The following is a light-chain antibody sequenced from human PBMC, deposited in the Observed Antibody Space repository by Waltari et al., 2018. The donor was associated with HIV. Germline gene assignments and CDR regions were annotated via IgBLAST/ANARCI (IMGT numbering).Light chain of an antibody. V-gene: IGLV2-14*03. J-gene: IGLJ3*02. CDR3: SSYTSSSTWV. CDR1: SSDVGGYNY. Sequence: QSALTQPASVSGSPGQSITISCTGTSSDVGGYNYVSWYQQHPGKAPKLMIYDVTNRPSGVSNRFSGSKSGNTASLTISGLQREDEADYYCSSYTSSSTWVFGGGTKLTVL. CDR2: DVT.